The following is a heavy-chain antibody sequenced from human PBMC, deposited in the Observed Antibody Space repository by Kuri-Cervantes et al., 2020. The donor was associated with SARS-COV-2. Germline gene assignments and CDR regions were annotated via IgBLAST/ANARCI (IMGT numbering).Heavy chain of an antibody. D-gene: IGHD5-18*01. V-gene: IGHV1-46*01. J-gene: IGHJ6*02. CDR3: ARVGSNAGYGYDYYYGMDV. CDR1: GYTFTSYY. Sequence: GESLKISCKASGYTFTSYYMQWVRQAPGQGLEWMGIINPSVSTTSYAPRYQGRVTVTSDTSTSTVYMELSSLRSEDTAVYYCARVGSNAGYGYDYYYGMDVWGQGTTVTVSS. CDR2: INPSVSTT.